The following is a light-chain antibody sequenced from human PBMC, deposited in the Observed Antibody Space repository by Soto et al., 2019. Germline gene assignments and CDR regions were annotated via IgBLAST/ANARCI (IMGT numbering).Light chain of an antibody. CDR3: QQYGSSPIT. Sequence: EIVLTQFPGTLSLSPGERATLSCRASQSVRSNFLAWYQQKPGQAPRLLLHGASTRATGIPHKFSGSGSGTDFSLTISRLEPEDFAVDSCQQYGSSPITFGQGTRLEI. CDR1: QSVRSNF. CDR2: GAS. J-gene: IGKJ5*01. V-gene: IGKV3-20*01.